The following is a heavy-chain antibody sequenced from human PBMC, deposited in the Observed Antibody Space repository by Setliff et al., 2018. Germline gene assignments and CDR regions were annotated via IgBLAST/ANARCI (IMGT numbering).Heavy chain of an antibody. Sequence: SETLSLTCAVYGESFSGHYWSWIRQPPGKGLEWIGEINHSGSTNYNPSLKSRVTISVDTSKNQFSLKLSSVAAADTAVYYCARGFDVCGGGACYTDGPCYFDYWGLGTLGTVSS. D-gene: IGHD2-21*02. CDR1: GESFSGHY. CDR3: ARGFDVCGGGACYTDGPCYFDY. J-gene: IGHJ4*02. CDR2: INHSGST. V-gene: IGHV4-34*01.